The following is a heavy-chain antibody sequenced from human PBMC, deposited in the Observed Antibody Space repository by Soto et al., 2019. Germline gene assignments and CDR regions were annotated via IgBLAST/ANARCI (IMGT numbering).Heavy chain of an antibody. V-gene: IGHV1-69*13. CDR2: IIPIFGTA. J-gene: IGHJ6*02. D-gene: IGHD6-19*01. CDR3: AKVRYSSPMGYYYGMDV. Sequence: SVKVSCKASRVAFSKFIVTWVRQAPGLGLEWVGGIIPIFGTANYAQKFQGGVTITADESTSTSYMEVNNLRSEDTAVYYCAKVRYSSPMGYYYGMDVWGQGTTVTVSS. CDR1: RVAFSKFI.